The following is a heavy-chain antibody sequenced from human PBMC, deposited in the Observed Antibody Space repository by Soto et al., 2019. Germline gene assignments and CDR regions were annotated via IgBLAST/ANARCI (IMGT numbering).Heavy chain of an antibody. D-gene: IGHD1-26*01. J-gene: IGHJ3*02. CDR3: ARLEERATYHDAFDN. CDR2: IYPGDSDT. CDR1: GYSFTSYW. Sequence: GESLKISCKGSGYSFTSYWIGWVRQMPGKGLEWMGIIYPGDSDTRYSPSFQGQVTISADKSISTAYLQWSSLKASDTAMYYCARLEERATYHDAFDNWGQGTMVTVSS. V-gene: IGHV5-51*01.